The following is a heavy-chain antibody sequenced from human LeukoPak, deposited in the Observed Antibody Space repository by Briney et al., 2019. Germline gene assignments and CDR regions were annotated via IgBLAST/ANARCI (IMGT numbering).Heavy chain of an antibody. CDR1: GYIFTDYY. Sequence: AASVKVSCKASGYIFTDYYMHWVRQAPGQELGWMGRINPNSGGTNYAQKFQGRVTMTRDTSISTAYTELSSLRSEDTAMYYCARVKDFWSGSDYYMDVWGKGTTVTVSS. CDR3: ARVKDFWSGSDYYMDV. CDR2: INPNSGGT. J-gene: IGHJ6*03. V-gene: IGHV1/OR15-1*01. D-gene: IGHD3-3*01.